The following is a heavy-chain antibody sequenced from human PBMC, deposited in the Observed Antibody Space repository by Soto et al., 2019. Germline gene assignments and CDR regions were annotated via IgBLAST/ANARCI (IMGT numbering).Heavy chain of an antibody. D-gene: IGHD6-13*01. V-gene: IGHV1-69*01. Sequence: QVQLVQSGAEVKKPGSSVTVSCTVSGGNFSNSGISWVRQAPGQGLEWMGGIVPLFGTTNYAHKFRGRVTFTADESTSTAYMGVASLRSEDTAIYYWARASGRSWYNWFDPWGQGTLVTVST. J-gene: IGHJ5*02. CDR3: ARASGRSWYNWFDP. CDR2: IVPLFGTT. CDR1: GGNFSNSG.